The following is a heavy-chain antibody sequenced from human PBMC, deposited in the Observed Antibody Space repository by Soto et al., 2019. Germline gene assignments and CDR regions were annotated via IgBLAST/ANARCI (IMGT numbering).Heavy chain of an antibody. V-gene: IGHV1-18*01. J-gene: IGHJ6*03. D-gene: IGHD3-10*01. CDR3: ARDGFSGELLGASPYYYYYMDV. CDR2: ISAYNGNT. Sequence: ASVKVSCKGAGYTFTSYGISWVRQAPGQGLEWMGWISAYNGNTNYAQKLQGRVTMTTDTSTSTAYMELRSLRSDDTAVYYCARDGFSGELLGASPYYYYYMDVWGKGTTVTVSS. CDR1: GYTFTSYG.